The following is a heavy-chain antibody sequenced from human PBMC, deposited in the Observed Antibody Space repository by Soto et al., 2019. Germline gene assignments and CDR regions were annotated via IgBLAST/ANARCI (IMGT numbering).Heavy chain of an antibody. CDR3: ARDLGYYGSGIDY. V-gene: IGHV4-59*01. D-gene: IGHD3-10*01. J-gene: IGHJ4*02. Sequence: PSETLSLTCTVSGGSISSYYWSWIRQPPGKRLEWIGYIYYSGSTNYNPSLKSRVTISVDTSKNQFSLKLSSVTAADTAVYYCARDLGYYGSGIDYLGQGTLVTVS. CDR2: IYYSGST. CDR1: GGSISSYY.